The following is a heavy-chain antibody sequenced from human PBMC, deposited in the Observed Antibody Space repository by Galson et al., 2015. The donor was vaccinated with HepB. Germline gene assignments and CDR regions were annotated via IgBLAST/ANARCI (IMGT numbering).Heavy chain of an antibody. CDR3: ARGCSTSCYSSVGDAFDI. CDR1: GFTVSSNY. J-gene: IGHJ3*02. D-gene: IGHD2-2*01. V-gene: IGHV3-66*01. Sequence: SLRLSCAASGFTVSSNYLSWVRQAPGKGLEWVSVIYSGGSTYYADSVKGRFTISRDNSKNTLYLQMNSLRAEDTAVYYCARGCSTSCYSSVGDAFDIWGQGTMVTVSS. CDR2: IYSGGST.